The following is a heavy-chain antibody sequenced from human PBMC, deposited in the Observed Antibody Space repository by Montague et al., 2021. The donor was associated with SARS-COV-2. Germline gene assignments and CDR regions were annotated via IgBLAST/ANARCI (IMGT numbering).Heavy chain of an antibody. Sequence: PALVKPTQSLTLTCTFSGFSLSTSGMCVSWIRQPPGKALEWLALIDWDDDKYYSTSLKTRRTISKGTSKNQVVLTMTNMDPVDTATYYCARIRDYDILTGSYSGFDYWGQGTLVTVSS. V-gene: IGHV2-70*01. J-gene: IGHJ4*02. CDR3: ARIRDYDILTGSYSGFDY. CDR2: IDWDDDK. D-gene: IGHD3-9*01. CDR1: GFSLSTSGMC.